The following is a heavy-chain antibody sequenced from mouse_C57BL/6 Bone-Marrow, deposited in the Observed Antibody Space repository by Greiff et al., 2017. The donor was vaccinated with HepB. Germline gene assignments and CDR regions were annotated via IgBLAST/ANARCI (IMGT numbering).Heavy chain of an antibody. D-gene: IGHD2-1*01. CDR3: ARRPYGNYVHYYAMDY. CDR1: GYAFSSYW. J-gene: IGHJ4*01. CDR2: IYPGDGDT. V-gene: IGHV1-80*01. Sequence: VQLQQSGAELVKPGASVKISCKASGYAFSSYWMNWVKQRPGKGLEWIGQIYPGDGDTNYNGKFKGKATLTADKSSSTAYMQLSSLTSEDSAVYFCARRPYGNYVHYYAMDYWGQGTSVTVSS.